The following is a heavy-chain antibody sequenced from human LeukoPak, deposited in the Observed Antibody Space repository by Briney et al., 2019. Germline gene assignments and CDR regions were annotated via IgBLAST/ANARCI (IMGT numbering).Heavy chain of an antibody. V-gene: IGHV1-69*13. CDR1: GGTFSSCA. D-gene: IGHD6-19*01. Sequence: GASVKVSCKASGGTFSSCAISWVRQAPGQGLEWMGGIIPIFGTANYAQKFQGRVTITADESTSTAYMELSSLRSEDTAVYYCARAGVRYSSGWYYFDYWGQGTLVTVSS. J-gene: IGHJ4*02. CDR2: IIPIFGTA. CDR3: ARAGVRYSSGWYYFDY.